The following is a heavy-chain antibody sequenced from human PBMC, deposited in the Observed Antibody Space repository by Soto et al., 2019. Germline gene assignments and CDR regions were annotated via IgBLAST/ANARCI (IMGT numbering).Heavy chain of an antibody. CDR2: IIPIFGTA. Sequence: PVKRSRKGAGGSMSVYLSSRVRQALGQGLEWMGGIIPIFGTANYAQKFQGRVTITADESTSTAYMELSSLRSEDTAVYYCAILELYDYYYGMDVWGQGTTVTVSS. V-gene: IGHV1-69*13. D-gene: IGHD1-26*01. CDR3: AILELYDYYYGMDV. CDR1: GGSMSVYL. J-gene: IGHJ6*02.